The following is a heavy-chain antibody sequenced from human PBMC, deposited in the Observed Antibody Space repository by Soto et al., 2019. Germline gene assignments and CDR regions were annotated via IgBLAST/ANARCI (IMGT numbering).Heavy chain of an antibody. D-gene: IGHD3-3*01. CDR2: VFYTGSA. Sequence: SETLSLTCTVSGGSISSSTYYWGWIRQPPGEGLEWIGSVFYTGSAYYSPSFRRRVSISVDTSENHFSLRLRSVTAADTAVYFCGGDPQKTTRANVFFDPGGKG. V-gene: IGHV4-39*02. CDR1: GGSISSSTYY. J-gene: IGHJ6*03. CDR3: GGDPQKTTRANVFFDP.